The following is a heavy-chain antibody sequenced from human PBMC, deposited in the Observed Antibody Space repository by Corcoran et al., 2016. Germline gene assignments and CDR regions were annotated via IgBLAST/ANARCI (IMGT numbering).Heavy chain of an antibody. CDR1: GGSISSYY. CDR3: ARRMDY. V-gene: IGHV4-59*01. CDR2: IYYRGST. Sequence: QVQLQESGPGLVKPSETLSLTCTVSGGSISSYYWSWIRQPPGKGLEWIGYIYYRGSTNYNPSRKSRVTISVDTSKNQFSLKLSSVTAADTAVYYCARRMDYWGQGTLVTVSS. J-gene: IGHJ4*02.